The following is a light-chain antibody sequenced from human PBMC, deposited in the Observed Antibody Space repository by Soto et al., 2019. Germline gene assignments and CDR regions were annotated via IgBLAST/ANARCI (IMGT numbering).Light chain of an antibody. CDR3: SSYTSSSTFGV. Sequence: SALTQPASVSGSPGQSITISCTGTSSDVGGYNYVSWYQQHPGKAPKLMIYDVSNRPSGVSNRFSGSKSGNTASLTISGLQAEGEADYYCSSYTSSSTFGVFGGGTKLTVL. J-gene: IGLJ2*01. V-gene: IGLV2-14*01. CDR2: DVS. CDR1: SSDVGGYNY.